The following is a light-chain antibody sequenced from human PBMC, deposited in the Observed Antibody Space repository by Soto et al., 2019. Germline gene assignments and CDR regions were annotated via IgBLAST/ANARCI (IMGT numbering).Light chain of an antibody. CDR2: GAS. Sequence: ELTQSPGSLSLSQVERAPLSCRASKSVSSSYLAGYQQKPGQAPRPLIYGASSRAIGIPDRFSGSGSGTVFYLTISRLEPEDFAVYYLQQSGSSPWTFGQGTKLEIK. V-gene: IGKV3-20*01. CDR3: QQSGSSPWT. CDR1: KSVSSSY. J-gene: IGKJ1*01.